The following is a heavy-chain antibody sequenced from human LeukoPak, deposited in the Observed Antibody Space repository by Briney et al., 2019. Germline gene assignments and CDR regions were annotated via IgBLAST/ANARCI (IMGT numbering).Heavy chain of an antibody. D-gene: IGHD6-19*01. CDR1: GFTFSGYD. V-gene: IGHV3-13*05. CDR3: ARDGYSSGPGAD. J-gene: IGHJ4*02. CDR2: ILSGGDP. Sequence: GGSLRLSCAASGFTFSGYDMHWVRQGAGKGLEWVSTILSGGDPFYAGSVKGRFTISRENAKNSLYLQMNSLRAEDTAVYYCARDGYSSGPGADWGQGTLVTVSS.